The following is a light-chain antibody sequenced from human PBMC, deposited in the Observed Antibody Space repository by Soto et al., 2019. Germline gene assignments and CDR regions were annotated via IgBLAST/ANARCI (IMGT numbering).Light chain of an antibody. CDR1: SSDVGGYNY. CDR3: SSYTSSSILLV. Sequence: QSALTQPASVSGSPGQSITISCTGTSSDVGGYNYVSWYQQHPGKAPKLMIYEVSNRPSGVSNRFSGSKSGNTASLTISGLQAEDEADYYCSSYTSSSILLVFGTGTKLTVL. V-gene: IGLV2-14*01. CDR2: EVS. J-gene: IGLJ1*01.